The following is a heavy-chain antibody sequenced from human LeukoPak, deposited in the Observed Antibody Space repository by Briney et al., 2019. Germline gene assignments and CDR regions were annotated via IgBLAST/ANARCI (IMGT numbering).Heavy chain of an antibody. CDR1: GFTFSSYA. V-gene: IGHV3-30*04. D-gene: IGHD2-2*01. J-gene: IGHJ6*04. CDR3: ARGALVPAAMDDYYYYGMDV. CDR2: ISYDGSNK. Sequence: GGSLRLSCAASGFTFSSYAMHWVRQAPGKGLEWVAVISYDGSNKYYADSVKGRFTISRDNSKNTLYLQMNSLRAEDMAVYYCARGALVPAAMDDYYYYGMDVWGKGTTVTVSS.